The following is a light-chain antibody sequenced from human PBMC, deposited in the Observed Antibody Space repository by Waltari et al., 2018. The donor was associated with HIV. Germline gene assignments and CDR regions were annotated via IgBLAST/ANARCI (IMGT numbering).Light chain of an antibody. CDR3: QQYNSHSYT. CDR1: QIINNW. CDR2: KTS. J-gene: IGKJ2*01. V-gene: IGKV1-5*03. Sequence: DVQMTQSPSPLSASVGDRVALTCRASQIINNWLAWYQQRPGRPPKLLIYKTSNLESGVPVRFIGSGSGAEFTLTIDGLQPDDFATYFCQQYNSHSYTFGQGTRLDI.